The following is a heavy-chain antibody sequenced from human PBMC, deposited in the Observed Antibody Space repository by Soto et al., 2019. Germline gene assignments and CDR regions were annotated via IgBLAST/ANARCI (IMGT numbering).Heavy chain of an antibody. V-gene: IGHV3-30-3*01. CDR2: ISYDGSNK. J-gene: IGHJ6*02. Sequence: QVQLVESGGGVVQPGRSLRLSCAASGFTFSSYAMHWVRQAPGKGLEWVAVISYDGSNKYYEYTVKGRFTISRDNSKNTLYLQMNSLRAEDTAVYYCARDQVDTAMVRSDYYYGMDVLGQGTTVTVSS. D-gene: IGHD5-18*01. CDR3: ARDQVDTAMVRSDYYYGMDV. CDR1: GFTFSSYA.